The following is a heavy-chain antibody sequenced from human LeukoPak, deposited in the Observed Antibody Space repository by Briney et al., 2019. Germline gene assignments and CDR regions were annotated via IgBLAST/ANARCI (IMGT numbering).Heavy chain of an antibody. J-gene: IGHJ4*02. CDR1: GFTFSSYW. Sequence: GGSLRLSCAASGFTFSSYWMNWARQAPGKGLEWVASINHNGNVNYYVDSVKGRFTISRDNAKNSLYLQMNSLRAEDTAVYYCAREGSSSWYDYWGQGTLVTVSS. CDR2: INHNGNVN. CDR3: AREGSSSWYDY. V-gene: IGHV3-7*01. D-gene: IGHD6-13*01.